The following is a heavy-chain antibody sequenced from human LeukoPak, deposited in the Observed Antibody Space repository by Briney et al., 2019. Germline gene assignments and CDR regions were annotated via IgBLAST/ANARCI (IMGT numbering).Heavy chain of an antibody. J-gene: IGHJ4*02. V-gene: IGHV1-69*02. CDR2: ITPILGIA. D-gene: IGHD3-16*01. CDR3: AQGESYHKTLDIDY. Sequence: SVKVSCKASGGTFSSYTISWVRQAPGQGLEWMGRITPILGIANYAQKFQGRVTITADKSTSTAYMELSSLRSEDTAVYYCAQGESYHKTLDIDYWGQGTLVTVSS. CDR1: GGTFSSYT.